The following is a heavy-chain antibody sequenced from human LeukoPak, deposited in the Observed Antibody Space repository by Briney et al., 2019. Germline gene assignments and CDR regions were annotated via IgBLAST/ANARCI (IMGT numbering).Heavy chain of an antibody. CDR2: TYYRSKWYN. V-gene: IGHV6-1*01. D-gene: IGHD5-18*01. Sequence: SQTLSLTCAISGDSDSSNSAAWNWIRQSPSRGLEWLGRTYYRSKWYNDYAVSVKSRITINPDTSKNQFSLQLNSVTPEDTAVYYCAKGYSYGYYYFYYYGMDVWGQGTTVTVSS. CDR3: AKGYSYGYYYFYYYGMDV. J-gene: IGHJ6*02. CDR1: GDSDSSNSAA.